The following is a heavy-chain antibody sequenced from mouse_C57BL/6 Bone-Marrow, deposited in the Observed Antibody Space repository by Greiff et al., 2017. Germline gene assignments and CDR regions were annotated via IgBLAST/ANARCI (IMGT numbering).Heavy chain of an antibody. CDR3: ERPGSNYGLDY. D-gene: IGHD1-1*01. CDR2: IYPRDGSA. J-gene: IGHJ2*01. Sequence: VQLQQSDAELVKPGASVKISCKASGYTFTDHTIHWMKQRPEQGLEWIGYIYPRDGSAKYNEKFKGKATLTADKSSSTAYMQLKSLTTEDSAVYFCERPGSNYGLDYWGQGTTLTVSS. CDR1: GYTFTDHT. V-gene: IGHV1-78*01.